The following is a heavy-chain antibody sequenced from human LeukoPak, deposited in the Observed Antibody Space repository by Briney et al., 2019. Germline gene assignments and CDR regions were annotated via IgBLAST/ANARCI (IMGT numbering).Heavy chain of an antibody. D-gene: IGHD3-22*01. CDR1: GGSFGGYY. CDR3: ARGAAYYYDSSGYYADY. J-gene: IGHJ4*02. Sequence: SETLSLTCAVYGGSFGGYYWSWIRQPPGKGLEWIGEINHSGTTNYNPSLKSRVTISVDTSKNQFSLKLSSVTAADTAVYYCARGAAYYYDSSGYYADYWGQGTLVTVSS. CDR2: INHSGTT. V-gene: IGHV4-34*01.